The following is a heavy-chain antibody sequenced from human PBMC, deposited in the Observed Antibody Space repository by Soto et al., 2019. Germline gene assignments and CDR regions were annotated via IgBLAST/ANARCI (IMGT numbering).Heavy chain of an antibody. D-gene: IGHD3-3*01. CDR1: GGSISTSSYY. V-gene: IGHV4-39*01. CDR3: ANEQKSITIFDVGGMDV. Sequence: PSETLSLTCTVSGGSISTSSYYWGWIRQPPGKGLEWIGSIYYSGSTYYNPSLKSRVTISVDTSKNQFSLKLSSVTAADTAVYYCANEQKSITIFDVGGMDVWGRGTTVTVS. CDR2: IYYSGST. J-gene: IGHJ6*02.